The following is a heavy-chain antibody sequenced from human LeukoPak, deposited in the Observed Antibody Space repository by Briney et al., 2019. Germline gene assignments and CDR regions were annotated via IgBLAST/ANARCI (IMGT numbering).Heavy chain of an antibody. D-gene: IGHD2-2*01. CDR1: GYTFTGYY. V-gene: IGHV1-8*02. Sequence: ASVKVSCKASGYTFTGYYMHWVRQAPGQGLEWMGWMNPSSGNTGYAQKFQGRVTMTRNTSISTAYMELSSLRSEDTAVYYCARGQGYCSSTSCYYYYMDVWGKGTTVTISS. CDR3: ARGQGYCSSTSCYYYYMDV. CDR2: MNPSSGNT. J-gene: IGHJ6*03.